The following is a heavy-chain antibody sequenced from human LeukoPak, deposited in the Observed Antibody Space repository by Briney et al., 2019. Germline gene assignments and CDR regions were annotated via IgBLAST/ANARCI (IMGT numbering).Heavy chain of an antibody. V-gene: IGHV3-30*04. CDR2: ISYDGSNK. CDR3: ARLGVYYSSSSYYYYYMDV. D-gene: IGHD6-6*01. CDR1: GFTFSSYA. Sequence: GGSLRLSCAASGFTFSSYAMHWVRQAPGKGLEWVAVISYDGSNKYYADSVKGRFTISRDNSKNTLYLQMNSLRAEDTAVYYCARLGVYYSSSSYYYYYMDVWGKGTTVTVSS. J-gene: IGHJ6*03.